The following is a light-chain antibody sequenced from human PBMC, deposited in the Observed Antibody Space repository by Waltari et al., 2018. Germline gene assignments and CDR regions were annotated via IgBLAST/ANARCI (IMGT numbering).Light chain of an antibody. CDR1: QSISSW. CDR2: KAS. CDR3: QQYNGYPQT. J-gene: IGKJ1*01. V-gene: IGKV1-5*03. Sequence: DIQMTQSPSTLSASVGDRVTITCRASQSISSWLAWYQQKPGKAPKLLIYKASSLQSGVPSRFSGSGSGTELTLTISSLQPDDFATYFCQQYNGYPQTFGQGTQVEIK.